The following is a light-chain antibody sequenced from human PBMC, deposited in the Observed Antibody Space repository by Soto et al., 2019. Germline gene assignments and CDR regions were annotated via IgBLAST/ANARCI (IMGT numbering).Light chain of an antibody. CDR3: QQHADWPLT. CDR2: AAS. CDR1: RSVGNN. Sequence: EIVLTQSPATLSLSPGERATLSCRASRSVGNNLAWYQKKPGQAPGLLIYAASTRVTGIPARFSGSGSGTAFTLTISSREPEDFAVYYCQQHADWPLTFGGGTKVEIK. V-gene: IGKV3-11*01. J-gene: IGKJ4*01.